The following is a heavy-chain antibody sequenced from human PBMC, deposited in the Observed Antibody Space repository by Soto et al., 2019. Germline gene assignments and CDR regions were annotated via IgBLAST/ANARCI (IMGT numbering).Heavy chain of an antibody. J-gene: IGHJ4*02. CDR1: GFGFRSNW. CDR2: ISPDGSTT. Sequence: GGSLRLFCAAAGFGFRSNWMHRVRQAPGKGLEWVSRISPDGSTTTYADSVKGRFTISRDNAKNTLYLQMDRLRAEDTAVYFCARFGTYYDTSGFLYWGRGTLVTVSS. D-gene: IGHD3-22*01. V-gene: IGHV3-74*01. CDR3: ARFGTYYDTSGFLY.